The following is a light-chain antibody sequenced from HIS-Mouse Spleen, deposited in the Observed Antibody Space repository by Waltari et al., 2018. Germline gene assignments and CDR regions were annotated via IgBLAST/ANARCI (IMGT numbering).Light chain of an antibody. J-gene: IGLJ3*02. CDR2: EVS. Sequence: QSALTQPASVSGSPGQSLTISCTGTSSDVGGYNYVSWYQQHPGKAPKLMIYEVSNRSPGVSNRFSGSKSGNTASLTISGLQAEDEADYYCSSYTSSSSWVFGGGTKLTVL. CDR3: SSYTSSSSWV. CDR1: SSDVGGYNY. V-gene: IGLV2-14*01.